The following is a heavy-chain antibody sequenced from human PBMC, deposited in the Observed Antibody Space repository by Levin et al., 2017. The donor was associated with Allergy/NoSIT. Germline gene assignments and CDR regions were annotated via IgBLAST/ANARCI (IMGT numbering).Heavy chain of an antibody. CDR2: ISYDGSNK. J-gene: IGHJ4*02. CDR3: AKAYGDYGYYFDY. Sequence: PGESLKISCAASGFTFSSYGMHWVRQAPGKGLEWVAVISYDGSNKYYADSVKGRFTISRDNSKNTLYLQMNSLRAEDTAVYYCAKAYGDYGYYFDYWGQGTLVTVSS. V-gene: IGHV3-30*18. D-gene: IGHD4-17*01. CDR1: GFTFSSYG.